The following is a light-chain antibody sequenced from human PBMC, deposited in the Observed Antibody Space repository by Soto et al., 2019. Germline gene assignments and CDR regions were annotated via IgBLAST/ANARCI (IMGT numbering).Light chain of an antibody. V-gene: IGLV2-11*01. CDR3: CSYAGNYNGV. Sequence: QSVLTQSRSVSGSPGQSVTISCTGTSTDVSFYKYVSWYQQHPGKAPQLMIYDVDKRPSGVPDRFSGSKSGNTASLTISGLQAEDEADYYCCSYAGNYNGVFGGGTKLTVL. CDR1: STDVSFYKY. J-gene: IGLJ3*02. CDR2: DVD.